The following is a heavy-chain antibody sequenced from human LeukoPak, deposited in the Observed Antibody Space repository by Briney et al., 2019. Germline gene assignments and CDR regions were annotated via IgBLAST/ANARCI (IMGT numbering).Heavy chain of an antibody. J-gene: IGHJ4*02. CDR3: ARLSYDILTGCSD. CDR2: ISGSGGST. Sequence: GGSLRLSCAASGFTFSSYSMNRVRQAPGKGLEWVSAISGSGGSTYYADSVKGRFTISRDNSKNTLYLQMNSLRAEDTAVYYCARLSYDILTGCSDWGQGTLVTVSS. CDR1: GFTFSSYS. D-gene: IGHD3-9*01. V-gene: IGHV3-23*01.